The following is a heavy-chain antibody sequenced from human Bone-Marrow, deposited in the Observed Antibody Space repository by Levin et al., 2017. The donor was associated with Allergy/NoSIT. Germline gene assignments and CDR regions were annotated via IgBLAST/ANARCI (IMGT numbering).Heavy chain of an antibody. CDR1: GFTFSDYY. Sequence: GESLKISCAASGFTFSDYYMSWIRQAPGKGLEWVSYISSSGSTIYYADSVKGRFTISRDNAKNSLYLQMNSLRAEDTAVYYCARESGTQGQHSSSWYYFDYWGQGTLVTVSS. J-gene: IGHJ4*02. V-gene: IGHV3-11*01. D-gene: IGHD6-13*01. CDR2: ISSSGSTI. CDR3: ARESGTQGQHSSSWYYFDY.